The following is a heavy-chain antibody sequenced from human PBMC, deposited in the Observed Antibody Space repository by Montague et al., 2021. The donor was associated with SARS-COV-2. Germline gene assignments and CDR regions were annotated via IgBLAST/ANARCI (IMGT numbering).Heavy chain of an antibody. CDR3: ARDLRHEAYDFWSGYRGVGVYDI. CDR1: GFNFSKYS. V-gene: IGHV3-21*01. J-gene: IGHJ3*02. D-gene: IGHD3-3*01. Sequence: SLRLSCAASGFNFSKYSINWVRPAPGKGLQWVSSISSSSSYIDHTDSVKGRFTISRDNAKNSVYLQMNSLRAEDAAVYYCARDLRHEAYDFWSGYRGVGVYDIWGQGTMVTVSS. CDR2: ISSSSSYI.